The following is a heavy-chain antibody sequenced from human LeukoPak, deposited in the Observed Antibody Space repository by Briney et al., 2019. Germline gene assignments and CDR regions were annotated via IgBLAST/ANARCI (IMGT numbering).Heavy chain of an antibody. CDR2: ISGSGGST. V-gene: IGHV3-23*01. J-gene: IGHJ4*02. CDR3: AKLRTPLDY. CDR1: GFTSSSYA. Sequence: GGSLRLSCAVYGFTSSSYAMSWVRQAQGKGMEWVSAISGSGGSTYYADSVKGRFTTSRDNSKNTLYLQMNSLRAEDTAVYYCAKLRTPLDYWGQGTLVTVSS. D-gene: IGHD1-14*01.